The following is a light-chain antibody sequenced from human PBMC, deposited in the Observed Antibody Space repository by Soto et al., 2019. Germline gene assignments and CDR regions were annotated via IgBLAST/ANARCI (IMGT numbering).Light chain of an antibody. Sequence: EIVLTQSPATLSLSPGERATLSCRASKSVSSYLAWYQQKPGQAPRLLIYDASNLATGIPARFSGSGSGTDFTLTISSLEPEDFAVYYCQQRSNCPPWTFGQGTKVDIK. CDR1: KSVSSY. J-gene: IGKJ1*01. CDR2: DAS. CDR3: QQRSNCPPWT. V-gene: IGKV3-11*01.